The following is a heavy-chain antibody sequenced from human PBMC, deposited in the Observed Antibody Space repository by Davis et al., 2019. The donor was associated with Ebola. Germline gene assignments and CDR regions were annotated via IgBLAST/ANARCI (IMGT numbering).Heavy chain of an antibody. Sequence: AASVKVSCKASGGTFSSYTISWVRQAPGQGLEWMGRIIPILGIANYAQKFQGRVTITADKSTSTAYMELSSLKSEDTAVYYCATGTREGDAFDIWGQGTMVTVSS. V-gene: IGHV1-69*02. J-gene: IGHJ3*02. D-gene: IGHD1-1*01. CDR1: GGTFSSYT. CDR3: ATGTREGDAFDI. CDR2: IIPILGIA.